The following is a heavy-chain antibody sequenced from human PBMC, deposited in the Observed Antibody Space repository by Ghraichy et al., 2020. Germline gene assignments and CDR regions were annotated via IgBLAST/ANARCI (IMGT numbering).Heavy chain of an antibody. V-gene: IGHV1-69*13. J-gene: IGHJ4*02. Sequence: SVKVSCKASGGTFSSYAISWVRQAPGQGLEWMGGIIPIFGTANYAQKFQGRVTITADESTSTAYMELSSLRSEDTAVYYCARGEITMVRGVIIGTLDYWGQGTLVTVSS. D-gene: IGHD3-10*01. CDR1: GGTFSSYA. CDR3: ARGEITMVRGVIIGTLDY. CDR2: IIPIFGTA.